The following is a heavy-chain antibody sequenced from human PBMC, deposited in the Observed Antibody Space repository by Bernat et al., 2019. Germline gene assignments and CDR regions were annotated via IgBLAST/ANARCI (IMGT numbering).Heavy chain of an antibody. V-gene: IGHV3-48*01. CDR2: ISNSSDTK. Sequence: EVQLVESGGGLVQPGGSLRLSCAASGFRFSSHSMNWVRQAPGKGLEWVSHISNSSDTKYYADSVEGRFTISRDNARSSAYLEMNSLTAEDTAVYYCARGIYGSGSYNYRLDPWGQGTLVTVSS. CDR3: ARGIYGSGSYNYRLDP. CDR1: GFRFSSHS. J-gene: IGHJ5*02. D-gene: IGHD3-10*01.